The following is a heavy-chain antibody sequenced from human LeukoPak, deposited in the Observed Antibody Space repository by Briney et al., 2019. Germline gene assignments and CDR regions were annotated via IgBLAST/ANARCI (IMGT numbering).Heavy chain of an antibody. CDR2: IKQDGSEK. Sequence: GGSLRLSCAASGFTFSSYWMSWVRQAPGKGLEWVANIKQDGSEKYYVDSVKGRFTISRDNAKNSLYLQMKSLRAEDTAVYYCARGRLYYDILTGYGTFDYWGQGTLVTVSS. CDR3: ARGRLYYDILTGYGTFDY. V-gene: IGHV3-7*03. CDR1: GFTFSSYW. D-gene: IGHD3-9*01. J-gene: IGHJ4*02.